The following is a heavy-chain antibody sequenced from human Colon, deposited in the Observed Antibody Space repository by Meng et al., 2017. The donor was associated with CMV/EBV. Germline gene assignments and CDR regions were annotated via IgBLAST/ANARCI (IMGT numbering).Heavy chain of an antibody. CDR2: ITTYNSNT. D-gene: IGHD1-26*01. CDR3: ARRIPTVGASTAFDC. V-gene: IGHV1-18*04. J-gene: IGHJ4*02. Sequence: ASVKVSCKTSGYSFAAHYIHWVRKAPGQGPEWVGWITTYNSNTNYAQKFQDRVTMTTDTSTSTVYMELRSLRSDDTAVYYCARRIPTVGASTAFDCWGQGTLVTVSS. CDR1: GYSFAAHY.